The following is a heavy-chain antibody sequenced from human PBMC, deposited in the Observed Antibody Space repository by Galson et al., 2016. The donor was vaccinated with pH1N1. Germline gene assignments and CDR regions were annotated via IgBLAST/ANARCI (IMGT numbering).Heavy chain of an antibody. CDR3: AREDWSYGDTYYNGMDV. J-gene: IGHJ6*02. CDR1: GFNFDSLA. V-gene: IGHV3-30*03. CDR2: ISYNGHDE. D-gene: IGHD1-26*01. Sequence: LRLSCAASGFNFDSLAMHWVRRAPGKGLEWVAFISYNGHDESYADSLKGRFTVSRDNSKNRLYLHMNSLRPEDTGLYYCAREDWSYGDTYYNGMDVWGQGTTVTVSS.